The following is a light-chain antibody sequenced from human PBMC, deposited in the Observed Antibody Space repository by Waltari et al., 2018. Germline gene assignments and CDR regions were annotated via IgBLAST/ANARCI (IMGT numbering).Light chain of an antibody. CDR3: GTWDNNLNALV. Sequence: QSVLTQPPSVSAAPGQKVIISCSGSTSNIGNNYVSWYQTFPGAAPKVFIYESEQRPSGIPDRFSGSKSGTSASLGITGLQTGDEAAYYCGTWDNNLNALVFGGGTKLTVL. CDR1: TSNIGNNY. J-gene: IGLJ2*01. V-gene: IGLV1-51*02. CDR2: ESE.